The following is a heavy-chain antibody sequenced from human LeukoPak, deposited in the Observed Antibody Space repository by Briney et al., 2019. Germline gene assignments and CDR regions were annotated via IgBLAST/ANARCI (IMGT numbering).Heavy chain of an antibody. Sequence: GRSLRLSCAASGFTFSSYGMHWVRQAPGKGLEWVAVIWYDGSNKYYADSVKGRFTISRDNSKNTLYLQMNSLRAEDTAVYYCARGTTYYDFWSGYYADYYYYGMDVWGQGTTVTVSS. CDR3: ARGTTYYDFWSGYYADYYYYGMDV. V-gene: IGHV3-33*01. CDR2: IWYDGSNK. D-gene: IGHD3-3*01. J-gene: IGHJ6*02. CDR1: GFTFSSYG.